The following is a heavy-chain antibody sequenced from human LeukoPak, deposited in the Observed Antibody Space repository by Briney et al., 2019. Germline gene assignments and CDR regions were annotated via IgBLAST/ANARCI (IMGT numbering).Heavy chain of an antibody. CDR1: GFTVSSSY. CDR3: ASDSGAYYY. Sequence: GGSLRLSCAASGFTVSSSYMIWVRQAPGEGLGCVSAISGGGNTYYADSVKGRFTISRDNSKNTLYLQMNSLRAEDTAVFYCASDSGAYYYWGQGTLVTVSS. V-gene: IGHV3-53*01. D-gene: IGHD3-22*01. J-gene: IGHJ4*02. CDR2: ISGGGNT.